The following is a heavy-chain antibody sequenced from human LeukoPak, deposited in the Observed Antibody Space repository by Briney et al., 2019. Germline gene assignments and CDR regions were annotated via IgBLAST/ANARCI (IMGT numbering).Heavy chain of an antibody. V-gene: IGHV3-23*01. D-gene: IGHD6-13*01. CDR3: AKNIAAPTTPFDY. Sequence: GGSLRLPCAASGFTFSTYAMNWVRQAPGKGLEWVSGISGSGGTTYYADSVKGRFTISRDNSKNTLYLQMNYLRAEDTALYYCAKNIAAPTTPFDYWGQGTLATVSS. J-gene: IGHJ4*02. CDR2: ISGSGGTT. CDR1: GFTFSTYA.